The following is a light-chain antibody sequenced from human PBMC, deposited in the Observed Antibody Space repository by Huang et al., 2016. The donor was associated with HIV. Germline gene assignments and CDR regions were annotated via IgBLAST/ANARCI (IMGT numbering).Light chain of an antibody. CDR3: QQRANWPRIT. Sequence: VLTQSPATLSLSPGERTTLSCRASQSVINYLAWYQHKPGQAPRLLIYDASNKAAGIPARFSGSGSGTDFTLTISSLEPEDYAVYYCQQRANWPRITFGQGTRLEIK. CDR2: DAS. V-gene: IGKV3-11*01. CDR1: QSVINY. J-gene: IGKJ5*01.